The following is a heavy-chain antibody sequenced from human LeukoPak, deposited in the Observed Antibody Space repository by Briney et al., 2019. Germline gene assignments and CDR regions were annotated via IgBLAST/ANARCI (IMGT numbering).Heavy chain of an antibody. Sequence: GGSLRLSCAASGFIFSSYVMSWVRQAPGKGLECVSAISGSGGSTYYADSVKGRFTISRDNSKNTLYLQMNSLRAEDTAVYYCAKDRAFYYDSSGYYPDAFDIWGQGTMVTVSS. D-gene: IGHD3-22*01. CDR2: ISGSGGST. J-gene: IGHJ3*02. CDR3: AKDRAFYYDSSGYYPDAFDI. CDR1: GFIFSSYV. V-gene: IGHV3-23*01.